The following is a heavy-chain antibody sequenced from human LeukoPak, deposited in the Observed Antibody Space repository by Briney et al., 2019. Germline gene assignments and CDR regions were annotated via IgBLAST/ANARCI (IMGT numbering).Heavy chain of an antibody. D-gene: IGHD3-22*01. CDR2: IYWDDDK. J-gene: IGHJ4*02. V-gene: IGHV2-5*08. Sequence: SWVRQPPGKALEWLALIYWDDDKRYRPSLKSRLTITKDTSKNQVVLTLTNMDPVDTATYYCVYLSYDFDSSGYPFAYWGQGTLVTGSS. CDR3: VYLSYDFDSSGYPFAY.